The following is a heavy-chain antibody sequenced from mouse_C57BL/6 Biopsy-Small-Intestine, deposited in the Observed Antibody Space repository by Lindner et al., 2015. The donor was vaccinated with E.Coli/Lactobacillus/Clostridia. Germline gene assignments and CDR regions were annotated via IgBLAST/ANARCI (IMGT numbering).Heavy chain of an antibody. CDR2: FDPEVGET. V-gene: IGHV14-2*02. D-gene: IGHD4-1*02. J-gene: IGHJ4*01. Sequence: SVKVSCKVSGNTLTELSMHWVRQAPGEGLEWMGRFDPEVGETIYAQKFQGRITMTEDTSTDTAFMELSSLRSEDTAVYYCAAVLQVGDIVIGPAANVNWFDPWGQGTLVTVSS. CDR1: GNTLTELS. CDR3: AAVLQVGDIVIGPAANVNWFDP.